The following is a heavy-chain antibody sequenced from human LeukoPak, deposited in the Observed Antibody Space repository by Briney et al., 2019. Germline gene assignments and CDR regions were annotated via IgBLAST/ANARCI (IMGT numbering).Heavy chain of an antibody. Sequence: GRSLRLSCAASGFTFSSYAMHWVRQAPGKGLEWVAVISYDGSNKYYADSVKGRFTISRDNSKNTLYLQMNSLRAEDTAVYYCAKPNSSGYYYPYFDYWGQGTLVTVSS. D-gene: IGHD3-22*01. CDR2: ISYDGSNK. CDR1: GFTFSSYA. CDR3: AKPNSSGYYYPYFDY. J-gene: IGHJ4*02. V-gene: IGHV3-30-3*02.